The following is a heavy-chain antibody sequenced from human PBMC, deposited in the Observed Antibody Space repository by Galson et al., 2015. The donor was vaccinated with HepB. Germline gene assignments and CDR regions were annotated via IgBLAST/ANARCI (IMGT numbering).Heavy chain of an antibody. J-gene: IGHJ6*02. Sequence: SVKVSCKASGGTFSSYTISWVRQAPGQGLEWMGRIIPILGIANYAQKFQGRVTITADKSTSTAYMELSSLRSDDTAVYYCARDSGILWFGEKLGMDVWGQGTTVTVSS. CDR2: IIPILGIA. V-gene: IGHV1-69*04. CDR3: ARDSGILWFGEKLGMDV. D-gene: IGHD3-10*01. CDR1: GGTFSSYT.